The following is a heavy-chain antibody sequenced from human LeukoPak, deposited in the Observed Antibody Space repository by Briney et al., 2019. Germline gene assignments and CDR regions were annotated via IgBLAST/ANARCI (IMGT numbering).Heavy chain of an antibody. Sequence: SVKVSCKASGFTFTRSAMQWVRQARGQRLEWIGWIVVGSGNTNYAQKFQERVTITRDMSTSTAYMELSSLRSEDAAVYYCAAYCGGDCPIDYWGQGTLVTVSS. CDR2: IVVGSGNT. CDR1: GFTFTRSA. CDR3: AAYCGGDCPIDY. J-gene: IGHJ4*02. V-gene: IGHV1-58*02. D-gene: IGHD2-21*02.